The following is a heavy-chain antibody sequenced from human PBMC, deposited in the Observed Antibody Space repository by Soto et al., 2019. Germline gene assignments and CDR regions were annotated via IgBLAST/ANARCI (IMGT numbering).Heavy chain of an antibody. D-gene: IGHD2-8*01. CDR3: ARDVGLCANGVCYDALDI. CDR2: IKTDGSEK. CDR1: RFTFSNYW. Sequence: PGGSLRLSCAASRFTFSNYWMTWVRQGPGKGLEWVANIKTDGSEKNYADSVKGRFTISRDNAKNSLYLEMRNLRAEDTAVYYRARDVGLCANGVCYDALDIWGQGTKVTVSS. J-gene: IGHJ3*02. V-gene: IGHV3-7*01.